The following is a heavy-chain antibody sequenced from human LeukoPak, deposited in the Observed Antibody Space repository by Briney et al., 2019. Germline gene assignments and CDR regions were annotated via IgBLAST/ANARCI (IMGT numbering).Heavy chain of an antibody. Sequence: GASVKVSCKASGYTFTGYYMHWVRQAPGQGLEWMGWINPNSGGTNYAQKFQGRVTMTRDTSISTAYMELSRLRSDDTAVYYCARVRIAAAGPPRIFDYWGQGTLVTASS. CDR3: ARVRIAAAGPPRIFDY. D-gene: IGHD6-13*01. J-gene: IGHJ4*02. V-gene: IGHV1-2*02. CDR2: INPNSGGT. CDR1: GYTFTGYY.